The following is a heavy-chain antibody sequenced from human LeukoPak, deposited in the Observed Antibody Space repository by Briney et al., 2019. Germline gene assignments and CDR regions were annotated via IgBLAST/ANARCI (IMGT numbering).Heavy chain of an antibody. CDR2: ISYDGSNK. D-gene: IGHD6-13*01. CDR1: GFTFSSYA. J-gene: IGHJ4*02. Sequence: PSGGSLRLSCAASGFTFSSYAMHWVRQAPGKGLEWVAVISYDGSNKYYADSVKGRFTISRDNSKNTLYLQMNSLRAEDTAVYYCARDPHIAAAGTIFDYWGQGTLVTVSS. CDR3: ARDPHIAAAGTIFDY. V-gene: IGHV3-30*04.